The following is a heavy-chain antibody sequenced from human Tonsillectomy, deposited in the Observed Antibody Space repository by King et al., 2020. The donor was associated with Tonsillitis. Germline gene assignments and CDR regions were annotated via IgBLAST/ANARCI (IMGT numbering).Heavy chain of an antibody. D-gene: IGHD6-13*01. CDR1: AYSISSDYY. Sequence: VQLQESGPGLVKPSETLSLTCAVSAYSISSDYYWGWIRQAPRKGLEWIGTVSHSGGTYYNPSLKSRVTISEDTSKNQFSLKLSSVTAADTAVYYCAASIAVADTYNWFDPWGQGTLVTVSS. J-gene: IGHJ5*02. CDR3: AASIAVADTYNWFDP. V-gene: IGHV4-38-2*01. CDR2: VSHSGGT.